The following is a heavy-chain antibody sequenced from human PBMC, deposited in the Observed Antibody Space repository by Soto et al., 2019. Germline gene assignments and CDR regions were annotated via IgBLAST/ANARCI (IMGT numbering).Heavy chain of an antibody. D-gene: IGHD2-2*01. CDR3: ARDVIVVVPAAPEGNWFDP. V-gene: IGHV1-69*04. CDR2: IIPILGIA. CDR1: GGTFSSYT. J-gene: IGHJ5*02. Sequence: SVKVSCKASGGTFSSYTISWVRQAPGQGLEWMGRIIPILGIANYAQKFQGRVTITADKSTSTAYMELSSLRSEDTAVYYCARDVIVVVPAAPEGNWFDPWGQGTLVTVSS.